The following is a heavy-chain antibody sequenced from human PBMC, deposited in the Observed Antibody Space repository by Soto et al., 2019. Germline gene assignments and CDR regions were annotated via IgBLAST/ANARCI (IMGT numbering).Heavy chain of an antibody. CDR2: IYYSGST. D-gene: IGHD5-18*01. CDR1: GGSISSYY. Sequence: SETLSLTCTVSGGSISSYYWSWIRQPPGKGLEWIGYIYYSGSTNYNPSLKSRVTISVDTSKNQFSLKLSSVTAADTAAYYCARQIQLWLPWANWGQGTLVTVSS. CDR3: ARQIQLWLPWAN. V-gene: IGHV4-59*01. J-gene: IGHJ4*02.